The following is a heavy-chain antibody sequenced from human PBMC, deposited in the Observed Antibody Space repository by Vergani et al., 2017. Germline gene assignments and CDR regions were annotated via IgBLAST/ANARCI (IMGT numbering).Heavy chain of an antibody. CDR2: INHSGST. CDR3: ARDRGIVVVPAAPQTYYYYYYMDV. V-gene: IGHV4-59*12. J-gene: IGHJ6*03. Sequence: QVQLQESGPGLVKPSETLSLTCTVSGGSISSYYWSWIRQPPGKGLEWIGEINHSGSTNYNPSLKSRVTISVDTSKNQFSLKLSSVTAADTAVYYCARDRGIVVVPAAPQTYYYYYYMDVWGKGTTVTVSS. CDR1: GGSISSYY. D-gene: IGHD2-2*01.